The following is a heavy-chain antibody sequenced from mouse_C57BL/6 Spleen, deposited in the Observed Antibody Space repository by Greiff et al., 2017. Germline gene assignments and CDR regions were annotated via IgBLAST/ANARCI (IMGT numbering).Heavy chain of an antibody. CDR2: ISYDGSN. J-gene: IGHJ1*03. CDR3: ARVNYGSGYWYFDV. CDR1: GYSITSGYY. V-gene: IGHV3-6*01. Sequence: EVKLVESGPGLVKPSQSLSLTCSVTGYSITSGYYWNWIRQFPGNKLEWMGYISYDGSNNYNPSLKNRISITRDTSKNQFFLKLNSVTTEDTATYYCARVNYGSGYWYFDVWGTGTTVTVSS. D-gene: IGHD1-1*01.